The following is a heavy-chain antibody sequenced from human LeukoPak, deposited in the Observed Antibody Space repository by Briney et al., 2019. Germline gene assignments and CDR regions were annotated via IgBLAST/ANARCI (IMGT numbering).Heavy chain of an antibody. J-gene: IGHJ4*02. Sequence: ASVKVSCKASGYTFTGYYMHWVRQAPGQGLEWMGWINPNSGGTNYAQKFQGRVTMTRDTSISTAYMELSRLRSDDTAVYYCARPLDYGDYVGFFDYWGQGTLVTVSS. CDR3: ARPLDYGDYVGFFDY. V-gene: IGHV1-2*02. CDR1: GYTFTGYY. D-gene: IGHD4-17*01. CDR2: INPNSGGT.